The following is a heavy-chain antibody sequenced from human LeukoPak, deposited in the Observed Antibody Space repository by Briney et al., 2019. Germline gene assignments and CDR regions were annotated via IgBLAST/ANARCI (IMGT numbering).Heavy chain of an antibody. CDR3: AKGLSFYDILTGYYAFDI. CDR2: ISWNSGSI. J-gene: IGHJ3*02. V-gene: IGHV3-9*01. Sequence: GRSLRLSCAASGFTFDDYAMHWVRQAPGKGLEWVSGISWNSGSIGYADSVKGRFTISRDNAKNSLYLQMNSLRAEDTALYYCAKGLSFYDILTGYYAFDIWGQGTMVTVSS. D-gene: IGHD3-9*01. CDR1: GFTFDDYA.